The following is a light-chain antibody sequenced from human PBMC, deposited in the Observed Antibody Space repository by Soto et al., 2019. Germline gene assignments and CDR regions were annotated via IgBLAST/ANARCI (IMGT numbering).Light chain of an antibody. Sequence: DIQMTQSPSTLSASVGDRVTITCRASPSISNWLAWYQQKPGKVPNLLIYDASSLQSGVPSRFSGSGSGTEFTLTISRLQPDDFATYYCQQYSSYWTFGQGTKVEIK. CDR3: QQYSSYWT. J-gene: IGKJ1*01. CDR1: PSISNW. V-gene: IGKV1-5*01. CDR2: DAS.